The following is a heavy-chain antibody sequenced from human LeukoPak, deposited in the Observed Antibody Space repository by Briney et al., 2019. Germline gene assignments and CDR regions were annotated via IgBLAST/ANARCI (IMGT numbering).Heavy chain of an antibody. CDR1: GGSISSSSYY. J-gene: IGHJ6*02. Sequence: PSETLSLTCTVSGGSISSSSYYWGWIRQPPGKGLEWIGEINHSGSTNYNPSLKSRVTISVDTSKNQFSLKLSSVTAADTAVYYCARHLGYCSSTSYYYYYYYGMDVWGQGTTVTVSS. CDR2: INHSGST. D-gene: IGHD2-2*01. V-gene: IGHV4-39*01. CDR3: ARHLGYCSSTSYYYYYYYGMDV.